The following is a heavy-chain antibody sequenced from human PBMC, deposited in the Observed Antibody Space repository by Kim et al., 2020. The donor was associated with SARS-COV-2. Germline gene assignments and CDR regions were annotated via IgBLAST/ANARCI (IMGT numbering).Heavy chain of an antibody. Sequence: GGSLRLSCAASGFTFSSYSMNWVRQAPGKGLEWVSSISSSRSYIYYADSVKGRFTISRDNAKNSLYLQKNSLRAEDTAVYYCARDGGITIFGVVTADYGMDVWGQGTPVTVSS. CDR3: ARDGGITIFGVVTADYGMDV. CDR1: GFTFSSYS. J-gene: IGHJ6*02. V-gene: IGHV3-21*01. D-gene: IGHD3-3*01. CDR2: ISSSRSYI.